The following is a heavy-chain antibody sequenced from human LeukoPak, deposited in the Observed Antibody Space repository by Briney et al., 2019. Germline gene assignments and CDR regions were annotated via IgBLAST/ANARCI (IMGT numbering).Heavy chain of an antibody. Sequence: SQTLSLTCAISGDSVSINSAAWNWIRQSPSRGLEWLGRTYYRSKWYNDYAVSVKSRITINPDTSKNQFSLQLNSVTPEDTAVYYCARGCREGTSCYNWFDPWGQGTLVTVSS. CDR3: ARGCREGTSCYNWFDP. J-gene: IGHJ5*02. CDR2: TYYRSKWYN. CDR1: GDSVSINSAA. D-gene: IGHD2-2*01. V-gene: IGHV6-1*01.